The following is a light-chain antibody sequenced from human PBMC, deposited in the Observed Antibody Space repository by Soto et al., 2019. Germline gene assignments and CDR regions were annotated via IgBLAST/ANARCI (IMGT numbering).Light chain of an antibody. CDR3: QHYGSSPQT. J-gene: IGKJ1*01. Sequence: EIVLTQSPGPLSLSPGERATLSCRASQSVSSSYLAWYQQKPGQAPRLLIYGASRRATGIPDRFSGSGSGTDFTLTISRLEPEDFAGYYCQHYGSSPQTFGQGTKVEIK. V-gene: IGKV3-20*01. CDR1: QSVSSSY. CDR2: GAS.